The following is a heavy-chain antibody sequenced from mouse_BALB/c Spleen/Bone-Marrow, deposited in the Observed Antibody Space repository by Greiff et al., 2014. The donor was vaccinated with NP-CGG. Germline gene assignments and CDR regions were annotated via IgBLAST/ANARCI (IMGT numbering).Heavy chain of an antibody. CDR3: ARPPYYYGSSYDAMDY. V-gene: IGHV1-7*01. Sequence: QVQLKESGAELAKPGASVKMSCKASGYTFTSYWMHGVKQRPGQGLEWIGYINPSTGYTEYNQKFKDKATLTADKSSSTAYMQLSSLTSEDSAVYYCARPPYYYGSSYDAMDYWGQGTSVTVSS. CDR1: GYTFTSYW. J-gene: IGHJ4*01. CDR2: INPSTGYT. D-gene: IGHD1-1*01.